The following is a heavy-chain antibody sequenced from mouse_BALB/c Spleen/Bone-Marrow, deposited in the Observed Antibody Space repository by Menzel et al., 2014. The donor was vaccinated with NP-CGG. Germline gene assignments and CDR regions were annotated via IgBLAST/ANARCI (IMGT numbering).Heavy chain of an antibody. J-gene: IGHJ3*01. CDR1: GYTFTSYW. CDR2: TYPGDGDT. V-gene: IGHV1-87*01. Sequence: QVQLKESGAELARPGASVKLSCKASGYTFTSYWMQWVKQRPGQGLEWIGATYPGDGDTRYTQKFKGKATLTADKSSSTAYMQLSSLASEDSAVYYCARGDRYDGRSWFAYWGQGTLVTVSA. D-gene: IGHD2-14*01. CDR3: ARGDRYDGRSWFAY.